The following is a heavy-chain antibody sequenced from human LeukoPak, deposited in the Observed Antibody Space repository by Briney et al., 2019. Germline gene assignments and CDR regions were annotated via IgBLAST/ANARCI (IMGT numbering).Heavy chain of an antibody. Sequence: SETLSLTCAVYGGSFSGYYWSWIRQPPGKGLEWIGEINHSGSTNYNPSLKSRVTISVDTSKNQFSLKLSSVTAADTAVYYCARGRPRQPIVPRKLGTVFDYWGQGTLVTVSS. J-gene: IGHJ4*02. CDR3: ARGRPRQPIVPRKLGTVFDY. V-gene: IGHV4-34*01. CDR2: INHSGST. D-gene: IGHD7-27*01. CDR1: GGSFSGYY.